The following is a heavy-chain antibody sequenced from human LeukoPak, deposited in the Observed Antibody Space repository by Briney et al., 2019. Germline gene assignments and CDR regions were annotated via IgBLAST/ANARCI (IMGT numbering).Heavy chain of an antibody. D-gene: IGHD2-2*01. Sequence: GGSLRLSCAASGFTFSSYWMSWVRQAPGKGLEWVANIKQDGSEKYYVDSVKGRFTISRDDAKNSLYLQMNSLRAEDTAVYYCAREYPTVVPAANFDYWGQGTLVTVSS. J-gene: IGHJ4*02. CDR3: AREYPTVVPAANFDY. V-gene: IGHV3-7*01. CDR2: IKQDGSEK. CDR1: GFTFSSYW.